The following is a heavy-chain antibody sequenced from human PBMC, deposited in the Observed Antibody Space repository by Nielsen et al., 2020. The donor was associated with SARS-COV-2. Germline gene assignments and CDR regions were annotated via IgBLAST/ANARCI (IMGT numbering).Heavy chain of an antibody. D-gene: IGHD3-3*01. CDR3: ARAGYDFWSGHHFDY. CDR2: IYYSGST. CDR1: GGSISSYY. V-gene: IGHV4-59*13. J-gene: IGHJ4*02. Sequence: GSLRLSCTVSGGSISSYYWSWIRQPPGKGLEWIGYIYYSGSTNYNPSLKSRVTISVDTSKNQFSLKLSSVTAADTAVYYCARAGYDFWSGHHFDYWGQGTLVTVSS.